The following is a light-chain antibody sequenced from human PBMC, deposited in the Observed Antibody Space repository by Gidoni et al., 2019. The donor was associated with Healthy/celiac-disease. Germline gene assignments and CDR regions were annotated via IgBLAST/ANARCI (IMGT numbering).Light chain of an antibody. Sequence: DSQMTQSPSSLSASVGDRVTITCQASQDISKYLNWYQQQPGKDPKLLIDDASNLETGVPSSFSGSGSVTDFTFTSSILQPEDIATYYCQQYDNLPLTCGGGTKVEIK. CDR3: QQYDNLPLT. V-gene: IGKV1-33*01. J-gene: IGKJ4*01. CDR2: DAS. CDR1: QDISKY.